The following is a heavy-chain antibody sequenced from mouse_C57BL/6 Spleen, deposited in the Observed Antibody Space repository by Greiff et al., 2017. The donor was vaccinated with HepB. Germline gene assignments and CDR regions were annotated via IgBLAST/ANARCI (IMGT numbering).Heavy chain of an antibody. D-gene: IGHD2-5*01. CDR3: ARDYSNSWFAY. CDR1: GYTFTDYE. V-gene: IGHV1-15*01. J-gene: IGHJ3*01. CDR2: IDPETGGT. Sequence: VQLQQSGAELVRPGASVTLSCKASGYTFTDYEMHWVKQTPVHGLEWIGAIDPETGGTAYNQKFKGKAILTADKSSSTAYMKLRSLTSADSAVYYCARDYSNSWFAYWGQGTLVTVSA.